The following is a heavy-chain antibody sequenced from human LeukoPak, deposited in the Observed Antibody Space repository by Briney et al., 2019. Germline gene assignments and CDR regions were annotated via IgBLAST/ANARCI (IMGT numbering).Heavy chain of an antibody. CDR1: GGSISSYY. J-gene: IGHJ4*02. CDR2: IYYTGST. D-gene: IGHD6-13*01. CDR3: ARQQLSQLYSFDN. Sequence: SETLSLTCAVTGGSISSYYWSWIRQHPAKGRQWIGYIYYTGSTSYNPSLTSRVTISVDTSKNQLSLILRSVTAADTAVYYCARQQLSQLYSFDNWGQGTLVTVSS. V-gene: IGHV4-59*01.